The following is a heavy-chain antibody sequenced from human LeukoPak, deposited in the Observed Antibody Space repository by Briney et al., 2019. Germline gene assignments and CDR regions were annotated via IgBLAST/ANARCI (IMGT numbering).Heavy chain of an antibody. CDR2: IYYSGST. J-gene: IGHJ5*02. D-gene: IGHD6-19*01. CDR3: ARERYSSGWFRGYNWFDP. CDR1: GGSISSSSYY. V-gene: IGHV4-39*07. Sequence: PSETLSLTCTVSGGSISSSSYYWGWIRQPPGKGLEWIGSIYYSGSTYYNPSLKSRVTISVDTSKNQFSLKLSSVTAADTAVYYCARERYSSGWFRGYNWFDPWGQGTLVTVSS.